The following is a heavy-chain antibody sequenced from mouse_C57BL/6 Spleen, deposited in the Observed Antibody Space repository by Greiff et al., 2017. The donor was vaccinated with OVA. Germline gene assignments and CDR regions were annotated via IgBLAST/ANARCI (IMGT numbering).Heavy chain of an antibody. J-gene: IGHJ2*01. V-gene: IGHV5-17*01. CDR3: ARRSGYDSGDFDY. Sequence: EVKLMESGGGLVKPGGSLKLSCAASGFTFSDYGMHWVRQAPEKGLEWVAYISSGSSTIYYADTVKGRFTISRDNAKNTLFLQMTSLRSEDTAMYYCARRSGYDSGDFDYWGQGTTLTVSS. D-gene: IGHD2-4*01. CDR2: ISSGSSTI. CDR1: GFTFSDYG.